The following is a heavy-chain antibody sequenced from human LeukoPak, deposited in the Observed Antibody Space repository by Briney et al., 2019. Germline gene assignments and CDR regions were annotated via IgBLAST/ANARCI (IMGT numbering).Heavy chain of an antibody. V-gene: IGHV3-23*01. D-gene: IGHD1-26*01. CDR1: GFTFSSYA. CDR3: AKVQRRIVGATRNFDY. J-gene: IGHJ4*02. Sequence: PGGSLRLSCAASGFTFSSYAMSWVRQAPGKGLEWVSAISGSGGSTYYADSVKGRFTISRDNSKNTLYLQMNSLRAEDTAVYYCAKVQRRIVGATRNFDYWGQGTLVTVSS. CDR2: ISGSGGST.